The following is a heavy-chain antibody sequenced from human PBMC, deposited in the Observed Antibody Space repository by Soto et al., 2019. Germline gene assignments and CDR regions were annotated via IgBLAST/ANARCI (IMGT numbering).Heavy chain of an antibody. CDR3: AKPSSTESQRVTTPSFDP. Sequence: PGGSLRLSCAASGFTFSSYAMSWVRQAPGKGLEWVSAISGSGGSTYYADSVKGRFTISRDNSKNTLYLQMNSLRAEDTAVYYCAKPSSTESQRVTTPSFDPWGQGTLVTVSS. CDR1: GFTFSSYA. V-gene: IGHV3-23*01. CDR2: ISGSGGST. D-gene: IGHD4-17*01. J-gene: IGHJ5*02.